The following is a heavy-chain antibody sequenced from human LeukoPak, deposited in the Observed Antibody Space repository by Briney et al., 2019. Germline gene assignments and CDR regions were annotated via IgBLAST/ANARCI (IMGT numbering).Heavy chain of an antibody. CDR2: IIPIFGTA. D-gene: IGHD2-21*02. Sequence: GASVKVSCKASGGTFSSYAISWVRQAPGQGLEWMGGIIPIFGTANYAQKFQGRVTITADESTSTAYMELSSLRSEDTAVYYCASIPAYCGGDCYSNWFDPWGQGTLVTVSS. V-gene: IGHV1-69*13. CDR3: ASIPAYCGGDCYSNWFDP. CDR1: GGTFSSYA. J-gene: IGHJ5*02.